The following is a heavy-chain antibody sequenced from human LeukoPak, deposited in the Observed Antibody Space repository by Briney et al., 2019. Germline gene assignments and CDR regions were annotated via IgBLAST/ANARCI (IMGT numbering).Heavy chain of an antibody. CDR1: GGSISSSSYY. V-gene: IGHV4-61*01. D-gene: IGHD3-22*01. CDR2: IYYSGST. J-gene: IGHJ2*01. Sequence: SETLSLTCTVSGGSISSSSYYWNWIRQPPGRGLEWIGYIYYSGSTKYNPSLKSRVTISVDTSKNQFSLKLSSVTAADTAVYYCARAADYYDSSGYYYGWYFDLWGRGTLVTVSS. CDR3: ARAADYYDSSGYYYGWYFDL.